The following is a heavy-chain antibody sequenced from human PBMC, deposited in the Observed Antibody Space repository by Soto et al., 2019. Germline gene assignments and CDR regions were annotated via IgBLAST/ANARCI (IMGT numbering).Heavy chain of an antibody. V-gene: IGHV3-48*01. J-gene: IGHJ4*02. Sequence: EVQLVESGGGLVQPGGSLRLSCAASGFSFSSYSMTWVRQAPGKGLEWVSYISSSSGTTYYADSMKGRFFISRDNANHSLFLLMTSLRAEDTAVYFCARVPRGYFDYWGQGTLVTVSS. CDR1: GFSFSSYS. CDR2: ISSSSGTT. CDR3: ARVPRGYFDY.